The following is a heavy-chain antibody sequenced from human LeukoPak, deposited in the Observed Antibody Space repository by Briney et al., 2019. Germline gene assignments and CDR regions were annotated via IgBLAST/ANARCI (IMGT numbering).Heavy chain of an antibody. CDR2: MNPNSGNT. D-gene: IGHD5-12*01. J-gene: IGHJ6*02. Sequence: GASVKVSCKASGYTFTSYDINWVRQATGQGLEWMGWMNPNSGNTGYAQKFQGRVTMTRNTSISTAYMELSSLRSEDTAVYYCAREGRNIVATMYYYYYGMDVWGQGTTVTVSS. V-gene: IGHV1-8*01. CDR1: GYTFTSYD. CDR3: AREGRNIVATMYYYYYGMDV.